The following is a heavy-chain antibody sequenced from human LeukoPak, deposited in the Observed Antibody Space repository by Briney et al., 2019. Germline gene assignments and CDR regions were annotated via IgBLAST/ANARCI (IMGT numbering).Heavy chain of an antibody. Sequence: GESLKISCKGSGYSFTSYWIGWVRQMPGKGLEWMGIIYPGDSDTRYSPSFQGQVTISADKSISTAYLQWSSLKASDTAMYYCARRGYCSGGSCLYYGMDVWGQGTTVTVSS. V-gene: IGHV5-51*01. CDR1: GYSFTSYW. J-gene: IGHJ6*02. D-gene: IGHD2-15*01. CDR2: IYPGDSDT. CDR3: ARRGYCSGGSCLYYGMDV.